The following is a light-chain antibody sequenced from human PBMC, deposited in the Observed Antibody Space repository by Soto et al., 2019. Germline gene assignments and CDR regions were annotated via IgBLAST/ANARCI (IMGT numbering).Light chain of an antibody. CDR3: QQQSNWPRT. V-gene: IGKV3-15*01. CDR1: QSVGNN. J-gene: IGKJ1*01. CDR2: GAS. Sequence: EIVLTQSPATLSVSLGERASLSCRASQSVGNNLAWYQQKPGQAPRLLIHGASTRATGIPARFSGSGSGTEFTLTISSLQSEDFAVYYCQQQSNWPRTFGQGTKVDIK.